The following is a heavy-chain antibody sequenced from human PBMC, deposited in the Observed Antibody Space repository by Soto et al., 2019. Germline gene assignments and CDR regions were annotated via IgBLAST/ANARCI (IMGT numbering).Heavy chain of an antibody. D-gene: IGHD3-22*01. Sequence: QLQLQESGPGLVNPSETLSLTCTVSGDSVTISDYYWGWIRQPPGKGLEWIGSIDYSGSTYYNPSRNTPATISGDTSKKQFSLRLTSVTAADAAVYYCAAHDSGGYYAEYWGQGTLVTVSA. V-gene: IGHV4-39*01. CDR1: GDSVTISDYY. J-gene: IGHJ4*02. CDR3: AAHDSGGYYAEY. CDR2: IDYSGST.